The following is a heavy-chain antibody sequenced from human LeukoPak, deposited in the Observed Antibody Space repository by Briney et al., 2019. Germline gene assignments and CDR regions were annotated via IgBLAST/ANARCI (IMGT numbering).Heavy chain of an antibody. Sequence: SETLSLTCAVSGGSISSDYWCWIRQPPGQGLGWVGFVYYSGTTKYNPCLKSRVTISADTSKNQFSLKLSSVTAADTAVYYCARQADDSSSSLVYFDYGGQGTLVTVSS. CDR3: ARQADDSSSSLVYFDY. CDR2: VYYSGTT. D-gene: IGHD6-6*01. CDR1: GGSISSDY. V-gene: IGHV4-59*08. J-gene: IGHJ4*02.